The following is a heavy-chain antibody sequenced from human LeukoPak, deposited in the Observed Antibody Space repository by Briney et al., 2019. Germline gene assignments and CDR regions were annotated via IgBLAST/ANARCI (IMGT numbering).Heavy chain of an antibody. Sequence: SETLSLTCAVSDESFSSHYWTWIRQPPGKGLEWIGYISYIGSTNYNPSTKSRVTISIDASKNQFSLRLSSVTAADTAVYYCARDLVTVTKGFDIWGQGTMVSVSS. CDR3: ARDLVTVTKGFDI. CDR1: DESFSSHY. D-gene: IGHD4-17*01. J-gene: IGHJ3*02. CDR2: ISYIGST. V-gene: IGHV4-59*11.